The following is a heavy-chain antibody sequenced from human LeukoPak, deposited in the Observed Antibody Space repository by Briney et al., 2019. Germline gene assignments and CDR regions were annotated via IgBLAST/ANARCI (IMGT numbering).Heavy chain of an antibody. V-gene: IGHV1-18*01. CDR3: ARKRVVGAIFNFDY. J-gene: IGHJ4*02. D-gene: IGHD1-26*01. CDR2: ISGYTGNT. Sequence: ASVTVSFKASGYTLTSYGISSVRPAPGQGLEWVGRISGYTGNTNYAQNLQGRVTITTDTSTSTPYMQLRSLRSDDTALYYCARKRVVGAIFNFDYWGQGTLVTVSS. CDR1: GYTLTSYG.